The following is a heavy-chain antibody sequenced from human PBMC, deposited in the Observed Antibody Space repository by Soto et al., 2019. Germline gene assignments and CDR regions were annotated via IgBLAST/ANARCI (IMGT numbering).Heavy chain of an antibody. V-gene: IGHV1-18*01. D-gene: IGHD3-10*01. J-gene: IGHJ4*02. CDR2: ISAYNGNT. CDR3: ARYWGYYGSGSYPHYYFDY. Sequence: ASVKVSCKASGYTFTSYGISWVRQAPGQGLEWMGWISAYNGNTNYAQKLQGRVTMTTDTSTSTAYMELRSLRSDDTAVYYCARYWGYYGSGSYPHYYFDYWGQGTLVTVSS. CDR1: GYTFTSYG.